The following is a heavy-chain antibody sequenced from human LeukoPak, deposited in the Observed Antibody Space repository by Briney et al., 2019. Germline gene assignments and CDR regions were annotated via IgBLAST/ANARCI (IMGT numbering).Heavy chain of an antibody. CDR3: ARGLGVLAATAI. Sequence: SETLSLTCAVYGGSFSGYYWSWIRQPPGKGLEWIGEINHSGSTNYNPSLKSRVTISVDTSKNQFSLKLSSVTAADTAVYYCARGLGVLAATAIWGQGTMVTVSS. V-gene: IGHV4-34*01. CDR2: INHSGST. J-gene: IGHJ3*02. CDR1: GGSFSGYY. D-gene: IGHD6-13*01.